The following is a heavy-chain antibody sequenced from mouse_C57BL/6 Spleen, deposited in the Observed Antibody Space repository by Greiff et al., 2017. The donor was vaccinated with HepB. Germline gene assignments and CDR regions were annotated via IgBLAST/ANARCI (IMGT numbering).Heavy chain of an antibody. Sequence: QVHVKQPGAELVKPGASVKMSCKASGYTFTSYWITWVKQRPGQGLEWIGDIYPGSGSTNYNEKFKSKATLTVDTSSSTAYMQLSSLTSEDSAVYYCARVEDCAYAHDYWGQGTTLTVSS. J-gene: IGHJ2*01. CDR1: GYTFTSYW. CDR2: IYPGSGST. D-gene: IGHD6-5*01. CDR3: ARVEDCAYAHDY. V-gene: IGHV1-55*01.